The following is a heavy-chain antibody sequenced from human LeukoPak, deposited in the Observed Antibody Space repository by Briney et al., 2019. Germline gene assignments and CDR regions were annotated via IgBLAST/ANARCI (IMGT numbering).Heavy chain of an antibody. CDR1: GYTFTGYY. D-gene: IGHD3-3*01. Sequence: ASVKVSCKASGYTFTGYYMHWVRQAPAQGLEWMGWINPNSGGTNYAQKFQGRVTMTRDTSISTAYMELSRLRSDDTAVYYCARVRSFITIFGVDKNWFDPWGQGTLVTVSS. J-gene: IGHJ5*02. V-gene: IGHV1-2*02. CDR2: INPNSGGT. CDR3: ARVRSFITIFGVDKNWFDP.